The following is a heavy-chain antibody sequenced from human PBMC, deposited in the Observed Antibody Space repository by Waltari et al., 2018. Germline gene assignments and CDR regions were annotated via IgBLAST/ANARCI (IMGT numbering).Heavy chain of an antibody. J-gene: IGHJ4*02. V-gene: IGHV3-49*03. CDR3: LREGGTTVVLD. CDR1: GYTFDDYA. D-gene: IGHD4-17*01. Sequence: EVQQVISGGKLVQPGRSLRLSCTGSGYTFDDYAMSWFRQAPGKGLEWVGFIRSKANGGTTEYAAPVKGRFTISRDDSRRTAYLEMNSLKIEDTAVYYSLREGGTTVVLDWGQGTLVTVSS. CDR2: IRSKANGGTT.